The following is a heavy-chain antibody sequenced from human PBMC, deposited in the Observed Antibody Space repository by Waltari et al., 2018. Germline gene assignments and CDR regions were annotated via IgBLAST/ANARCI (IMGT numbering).Heavy chain of an antibody. CDR3: ARSRAALDALDN. CDR1: GYTFRNYC. V-gene: IGHV1-46*01. CDR2: VNPSGRST. D-gene: IGHD6-13*01. Sequence: QVKLVQSGAEVKKPGASVRVSCEASGYTFRNYCIHWVRQAPGQGLEWMGLVNPSGRSTTYAQKFQGRITVTRDTSTRTVYMDVSSLRSEDTAIYYCARSRAALDALDNWGQGTMVTVSS. J-gene: IGHJ3*02.